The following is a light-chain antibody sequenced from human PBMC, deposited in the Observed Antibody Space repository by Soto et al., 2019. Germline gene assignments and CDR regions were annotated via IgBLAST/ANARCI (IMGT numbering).Light chain of an antibody. CDR3: QQYDNLPSLT. CDR1: QDISNY. CDR2: DAS. V-gene: IGKV1-33*01. J-gene: IGKJ4*01. Sequence: DIQMTQSPSSLSASVGDRVTITCQASQDISNYLNWYQQKPGKAPKLLIYDASNLETGVPSRFSGSGSGTDFTFTISRLQPEDIATYYCQQYDNLPSLTFGGGTKVEI.